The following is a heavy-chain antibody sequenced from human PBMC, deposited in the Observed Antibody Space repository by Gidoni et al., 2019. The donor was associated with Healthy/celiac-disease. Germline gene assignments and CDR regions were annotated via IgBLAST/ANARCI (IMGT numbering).Heavy chain of an antibody. J-gene: IGHJ4*02. V-gene: IGHV4-59*08. CDR2: IYYSGST. Sequence: QVQLQESGPGLVKPSETLSLTCTASGGSISSYYWSWIRQPPGKGLEWIGYIYYSGSTNSNPALKSRVTISVDTAKNQCSLKLSSVTAADTAVYYCARHRGTMIVLGDWGQGTLVTVSS. D-gene: IGHD3-22*01. CDR3: ARHRGTMIVLGD. CDR1: GGSISSYY.